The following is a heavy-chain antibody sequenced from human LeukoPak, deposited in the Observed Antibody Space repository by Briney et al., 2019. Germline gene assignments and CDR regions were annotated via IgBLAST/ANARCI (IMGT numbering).Heavy chain of an antibody. CDR1: GFTFSDYY. V-gene: IGHV3-43*02. CDR2: ISGDGGST. CDR3: AKELRYFDMDV. D-gene: IGHD3-9*01. Sequence: QPGGSLRLSCAASGFTFSDYYMSWIRQAPGKGLEWVSLISGDGGSTYYADSVRGRFTISRDNSKNSLYLQMNSLRTEDTALYYCAKELRYFDMDVWGKGTTVTVSS. J-gene: IGHJ6*03.